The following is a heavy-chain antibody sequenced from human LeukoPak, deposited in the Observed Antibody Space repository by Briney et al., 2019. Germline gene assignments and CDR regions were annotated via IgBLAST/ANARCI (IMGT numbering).Heavy chain of an antibody. CDR2: IYPGDSDT. D-gene: IGHD2-2*01. J-gene: IGHJ4*02. CDR1: GYSFTSYW. CDR3: VRARYQLLSFIDY. Sequence: GESLKISCKGSGYSFTSYWIGWVRQMPGKGLEWMGIIYPGDSDTRYSPSFQGRVTISADKSISTAYLQWSSLKASDTAMYYCVRARYQLLSFIDYWGQGTLVTVSS. V-gene: IGHV5-51*01.